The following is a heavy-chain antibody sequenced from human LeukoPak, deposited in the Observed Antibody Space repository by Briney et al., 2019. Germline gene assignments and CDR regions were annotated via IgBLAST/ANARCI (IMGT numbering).Heavy chain of an antibody. J-gene: IGHJ3*02. V-gene: IGHV1-69*04. CDR1: GGTFSSYA. Sequence: SVKVSCKASGGTFSSYAISWVRQAPGQGLEWMGRIIPILGIANYAQKFQGRVTNTADKSTSTAYMELSSLRSEDTAGYYCARPYGHSSSSGAFDIWGQGTMVTVSS. CDR3: ARPYGHSSSSGAFDI. D-gene: IGHD6-6*01. CDR2: IIPILGIA.